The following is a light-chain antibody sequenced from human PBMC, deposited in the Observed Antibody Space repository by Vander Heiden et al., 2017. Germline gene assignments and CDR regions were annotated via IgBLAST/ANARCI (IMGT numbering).Light chain of an antibody. CDR2: AAS. Sequence: DIQLTQSPSFLSASVGDTVIITCRASQGISSHLAWYQQKPGKAPDLLIYAASTLQSGVPSRFSGSGSGTEFTLTISSRQPEDFATYYCQQLNYHPPYTFGQGTKMEIK. V-gene: IGKV1-9*01. CDR3: QQLNYHPPYT. CDR1: QGISSH. J-gene: IGKJ2*01.